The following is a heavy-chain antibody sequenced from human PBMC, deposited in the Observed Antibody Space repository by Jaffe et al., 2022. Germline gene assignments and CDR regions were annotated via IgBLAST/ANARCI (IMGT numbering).Heavy chain of an antibody. V-gene: IGHV3-30*02. J-gene: IGHJ4*02. CDR1: GFTFSSYG. CDR3: AKDTLITMIVVVPHFDY. Sequence: QVQLVESGGGVVQPGGSLRLSCAASGFTFSSYGMHWVRQAPGKGLEWVAFIRYDGSNKYYADSVKGRFTISRDNSKNTLYLQMNSLRAEDTAVYYCAKDTLITMIVVVPHFDYWGQGTLVTVSS. D-gene: IGHD3-22*01. CDR2: IRYDGSNK.